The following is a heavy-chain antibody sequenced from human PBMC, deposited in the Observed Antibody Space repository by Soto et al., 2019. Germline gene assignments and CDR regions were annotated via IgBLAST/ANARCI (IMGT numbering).Heavy chain of an antibody. CDR1: GFTFSGHG. D-gene: IGHD4-17*01. CDR3: ARGRGGDYGGNSGYYDY. J-gene: IGHJ4*02. Sequence: QVQLVESGGGVVQPGTSLRLSCAASGFTFSGHGMHWVRQAPGKGLEWMAVIWYDGSKKYYGDSVKGRFTISRDNSKNTLWLQMNSLRVEDTAVYYCARGRGGDYGGNSGYYDYWGQGTLVTVSS. CDR2: IWYDGSKK. V-gene: IGHV3-33*01.